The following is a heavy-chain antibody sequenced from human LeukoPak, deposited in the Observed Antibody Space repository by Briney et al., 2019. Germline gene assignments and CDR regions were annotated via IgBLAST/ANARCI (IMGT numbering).Heavy chain of an antibody. CDR1: GFTVSSNF. CDR2: IYSGGST. J-gene: IGHJ6*02. D-gene: IGHD3-10*01. Sequence: PGGSLRLSCAASGFTVSSNFMSWVRQAPGKGLEWVSVIYSGGSTYYADSVKGRFTISRDNSKNTLYLQMNSLRVEDTAVYYCARDGMVRGVNIYYYYGMDVWGQGTTVTVSS. CDR3: ARDGMVRGVNIYYYYGMDV. V-gene: IGHV3-66*01.